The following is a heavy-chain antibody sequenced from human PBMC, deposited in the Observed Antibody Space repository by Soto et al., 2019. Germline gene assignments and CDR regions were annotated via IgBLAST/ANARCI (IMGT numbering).Heavy chain of an antibody. CDR1: GFSMNTPGVG. CDR2: IHWNDNK. J-gene: IGHJ4*01. Sequence: QITLKESGPTLVKPTQTLTLTCTFSGFSMNTPGVGVGWIRQPPGKALECLAVIHWNDNKRYSPCLKTRLSINKDTFKNQVVLTTADMDPVESATYFCAHSLRENMILPLLRPLDYCGHRILVNVAS. V-gene: IGHV2-5*01. D-gene: IGHD3-16*01. CDR3: AHSLRENMILPLLRPLDY.